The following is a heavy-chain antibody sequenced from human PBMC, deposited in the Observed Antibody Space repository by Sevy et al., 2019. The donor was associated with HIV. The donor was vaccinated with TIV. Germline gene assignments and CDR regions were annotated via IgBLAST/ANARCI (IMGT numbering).Heavy chain of an antibody. CDR1: GGSISRSYW. CDR3: ARKYQDSDFWPDFFDY. Sequence: SETLSLTCSVSGGSISRSYWWTWVRQSPGKGLEWIGVVYRSWSTNYNPSLKSRVTISVDKSKNQFSLKLTAVTAADRAVYFCARKYQDSDFWPDFFDYWGQGTLVTVSS. CDR2: VYRSWST. J-gene: IGHJ4*02. D-gene: IGHD3-3*01. V-gene: IGHV4-4*02.